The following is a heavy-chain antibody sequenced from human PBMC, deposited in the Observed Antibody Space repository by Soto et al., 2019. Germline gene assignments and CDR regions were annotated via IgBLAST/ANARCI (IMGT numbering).Heavy chain of an antibody. CDR3: AREGYSSGWYREDYFDY. J-gene: IGHJ4*02. V-gene: IGHV1-69*04. CDR2: IIPILGIA. CDR1: GGTFSSYT. Sequence: GASVKVSCKASGGTFSSYTISWVRQAPGQGLEWMGRIIPILGIANYARKFQGRVTITADKSTSTAYMELSSLRSEDTAVYYCAREGYSSGWYREDYFDYWAREPWSPSPQ. D-gene: IGHD6-19*01.